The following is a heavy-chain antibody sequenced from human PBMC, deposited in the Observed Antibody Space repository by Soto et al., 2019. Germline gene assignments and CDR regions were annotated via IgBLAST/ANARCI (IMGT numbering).Heavy chain of an antibody. D-gene: IGHD4-17*01. Sequence: QLQLQESGSGLVKPSQTLSLTCAVSGGSISSGGYSWSWIRQPPGKGLEWIGYIYHSGSTYYNPSLKTRVXXXVXXSKNQFSLKLSSVTAADTAVYYCARAMTTVTTIDYWGQGTLVTVSS. CDR3: ARAMTTVTTIDY. V-gene: IGHV4-30-2*01. J-gene: IGHJ4*02. CDR1: GGSISSGGYS. CDR2: IYHSGST.